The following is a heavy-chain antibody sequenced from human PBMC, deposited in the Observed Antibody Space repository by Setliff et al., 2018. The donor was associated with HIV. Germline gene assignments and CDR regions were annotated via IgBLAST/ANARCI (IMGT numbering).Heavy chain of an antibody. CDR3: ARARGSSGWYARFDP. V-gene: IGHV4-4*08. D-gene: IGHD6-13*01. CDR2: IYTTGST. J-gene: IGHJ5*02. Sequence: PSETLSLTCTVSGGSISNYYWSWIRQPPGKGLEWIGYIYTTGSTNYNPSLKSRVTISVDTSKNQLSLRLSSVTATDTAVYYCARARGSSGWYARFDPWGQGTLVTVSS. CDR1: GGSISNYY.